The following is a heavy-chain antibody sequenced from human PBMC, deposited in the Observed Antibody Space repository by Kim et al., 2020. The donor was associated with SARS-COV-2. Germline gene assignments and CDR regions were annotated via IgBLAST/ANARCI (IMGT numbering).Heavy chain of an antibody. J-gene: IGHJ6*02. Sequence: SETLSLTCTVSGGSISSSSYYWGWIRQPPGKGLEWIGSIYYSGSTYYNPSLKSRVTISVDTSKNQFSLKLSSVTAADTAVYYCARHPTLWFGELLHGMDVWGQGTTVTVSS. D-gene: IGHD3-10*01. V-gene: IGHV4-39*01. CDR2: IYYSGST. CDR1: GGSISSSSYY. CDR3: ARHPTLWFGELLHGMDV.